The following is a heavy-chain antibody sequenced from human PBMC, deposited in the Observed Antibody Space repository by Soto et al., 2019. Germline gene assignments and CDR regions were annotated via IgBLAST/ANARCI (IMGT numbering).Heavy chain of an antibody. CDR3: ARDGESYSNSYYYYGMDV. J-gene: IGHJ6*02. V-gene: IGHV4-30-4*01. D-gene: IGHD4-4*01. CDR2: IYYSGST. Sequence: SATLSLTCTVSGGSISSGDYYWSWIRQPPGKGLEWIGYIYYSGSTYYNPSLKSRVTISVDTSKNQFSLKLSSVTAADTAVYYCARDGESYSNSYYYYGMDVWGQGTTVTVSS. CDR1: GGSISSGDYY.